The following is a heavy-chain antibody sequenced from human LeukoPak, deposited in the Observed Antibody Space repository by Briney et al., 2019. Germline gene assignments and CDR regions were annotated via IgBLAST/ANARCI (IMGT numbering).Heavy chain of an antibody. D-gene: IGHD3-9*01. CDR2: INSDGSST. J-gene: IGHJ6*03. Sequence: GGSLRLSCAASGFTFSSYWMHWVRQAPGKGLEWVSRINSDGSSTSYADSVKGRFTISRDNAKNTLYLQMNSLRAEDTAVYYCARGSYYDILTGYDYYYYYMDVRGKGTTVSVS. V-gene: IGHV3-74*01. CDR3: ARGSYYDILTGYDYYYYYMDV. CDR1: GFTFSSYW.